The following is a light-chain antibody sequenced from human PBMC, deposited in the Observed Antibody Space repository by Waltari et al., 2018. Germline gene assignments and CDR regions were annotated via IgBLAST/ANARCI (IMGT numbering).Light chain of an antibody. J-gene: IGKJ1*01. CDR2: AAS. CDR1: QSISSY. V-gene: IGKV1-39*01. CDR3: QQSYSQTRT. Sequence: DLQMTQSPSSLSASVGDRVTITCRASQSISSYLSWYQQKPGRAPKLLIYAASSLESGVPSRFSGSGSGRDFTLIISSLQPEDFATYSCQQSYSQTRTFGQGTKVEI.